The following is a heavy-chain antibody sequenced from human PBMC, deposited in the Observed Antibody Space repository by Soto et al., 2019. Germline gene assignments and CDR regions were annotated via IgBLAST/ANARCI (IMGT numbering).Heavy chain of an antibody. J-gene: IGHJ5*02. CDR2: IYHSGST. V-gene: IGHV4-30-2*01. D-gene: IGHD3-10*01. CDR3: ASSYGSGGFDP. CDR1: GGSISSGGYS. Sequence: QLQLQESGSGLVKPSQTLSLTCAVSGGSISSGGYSWSWIRQPPGKGLEWIGYIYHSGSTYYNPSLKSRVNISVDRSKNQFSLKLSSVTAADTAVYYCASSYGSGGFDPWGQGTLVTVSS.